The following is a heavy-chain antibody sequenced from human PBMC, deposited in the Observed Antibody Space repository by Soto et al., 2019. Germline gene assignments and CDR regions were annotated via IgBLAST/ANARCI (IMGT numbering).Heavy chain of an antibody. CDR1: GYTITGYY. V-gene: IGHV1-2*04. CDR3: ARERYSYRYHYYGMDV. J-gene: IGHJ6*02. D-gene: IGHD5-18*01. Sequence: DSVKVSCKAAGYTITGYYMHWVRQAPGQGLEWMGWINPNSGGTNYAQKFQGWVTMTRDTSISTAYMELSRLRSDDTAVYYCARERYSYRYHYYGMDVWGQGPTVTVS. CDR2: INPNSGGT.